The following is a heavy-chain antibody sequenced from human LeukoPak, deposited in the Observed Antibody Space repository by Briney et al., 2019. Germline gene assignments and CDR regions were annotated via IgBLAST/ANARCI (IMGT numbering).Heavy chain of an antibody. Sequence: SETLSLTCTVSGGSISSYYWSWIRQPPGKGLEWIGYIYYSGSTNYNPSLKSRVTISVDTSKNQFSLKLSSVTAAHTAVYYCARGGALLGAWFDPWGQGTLVTVSS. V-gene: IGHV4-59*01. CDR1: GGSISSYY. CDR2: IYYSGST. D-gene: IGHD1-26*01. J-gene: IGHJ5*02. CDR3: ARGGALLGAWFDP.